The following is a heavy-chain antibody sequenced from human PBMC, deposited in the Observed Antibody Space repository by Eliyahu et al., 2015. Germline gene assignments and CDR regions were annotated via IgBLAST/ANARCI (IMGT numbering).Heavy chain of an antibody. D-gene: IGHD3-3*01. CDR2: INPNSGGT. Sequence: QVQLVQSGAEVKKPGASVXVSCKASGXTFXGXXMHWVRQAPGQGLEWMGWINPNSGGTNYAQKFQGWVTMTRDTSISTAYMELSRLRSDDTAVYYCARAPGYYDFWSGYGNWFDPWGQGTLVTVSS. CDR3: ARAPGYYDFWSGYGNWFDP. V-gene: IGHV1-2*04. J-gene: IGHJ5*02. CDR1: GXTFXGXX.